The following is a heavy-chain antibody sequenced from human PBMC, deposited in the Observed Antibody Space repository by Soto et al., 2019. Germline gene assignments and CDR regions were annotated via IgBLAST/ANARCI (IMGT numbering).Heavy chain of an antibody. V-gene: IGHV3-23*01. J-gene: IGHJ3*01. CDR1: GFTFSNYA. Sequence: EIQLLESGGGLVQPGGSLRLSCAASGFTFSNYAMSWVRQAPGKGLEWVSGFSGSGDTTYYEDSVKGRFTIYRDNSKNTLYLHMSSLRAEDTAVFYCAKERWGDDGFDLWGQGTMVTVSS. D-gene: IGHD3-16*01. CDR2: FSGSGDTT. CDR3: AKERWGDDGFDL.